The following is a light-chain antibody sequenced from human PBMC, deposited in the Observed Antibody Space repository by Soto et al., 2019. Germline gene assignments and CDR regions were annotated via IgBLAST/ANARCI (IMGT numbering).Light chain of an antibody. CDR2: TAS. J-gene: IGKJ4*01. V-gene: IGKV1-27*01. Sequence: DIQMTQSPSSLSASVGDRVTITCRASQGITTYLAWYQQKPGKVPKLLIYTASTLQSGVPSRFSGSESGTHFTLTISSLQPEDVATYYRHNYNSAPLTFGGGTKVEI. CDR3: HNYNSAPLT. CDR1: QGITTY.